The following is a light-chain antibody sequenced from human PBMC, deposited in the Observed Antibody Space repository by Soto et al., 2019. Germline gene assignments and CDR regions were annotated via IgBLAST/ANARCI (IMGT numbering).Light chain of an antibody. V-gene: IGKV3-15*01. CDR1: QSVRSN. CDR3: QQYNNFWS. J-gene: IGKJ1*01. CDR2: GAS. Sequence: EIVMTQSPGTLSMSPGERATLSCRASQSVRSNLAWYQQKPGQAPRLLFYGASTRATGIPARFSGSGSGTEFTLTISSLQSEDFAVYYCQQYNNFWSFGQGTRWIS.